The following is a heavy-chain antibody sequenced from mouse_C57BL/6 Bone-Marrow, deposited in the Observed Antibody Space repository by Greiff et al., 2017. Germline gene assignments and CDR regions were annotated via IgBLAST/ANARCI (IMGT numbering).Heavy chain of an antibody. J-gene: IGHJ2*01. D-gene: IGHD4-1*01. CDR3: ARSGPLGRSFDY. V-gene: IGHV1-55*01. CDR2: IYPTSGRT. Sequence: VQRQESGAELVKPGASVKMSCKASGYTFTSYWITWVKQRPGQGLEWIGDIYPTSGRTNYNEKFKSKAILTVDTSSNTAYMQLSSLTSGDSSVFYCARSGPLGRSFDYWGQGTTLTVSS. CDR1: GYTFTSYW.